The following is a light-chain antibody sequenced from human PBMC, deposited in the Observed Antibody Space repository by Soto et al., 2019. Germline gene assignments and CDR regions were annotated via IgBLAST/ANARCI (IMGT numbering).Light chain of an antibody. Sequence: QSVLTQPPSASGSPGQSVTISCTGTSSDVGGYNYVSWYQQHPGKAPKLMIYEVSKRPSGVPDRFSGSKSGNTASLTVSGLQAEDEADYYCSSYAGSSNLVFVGGTKLTVL. V-gene: IGLV2-8*01. J-gene: IGLJ2*01. CDR2: EVS. CDR3: SSYAGSSNLV. CDR1: SSDVGGYNY.